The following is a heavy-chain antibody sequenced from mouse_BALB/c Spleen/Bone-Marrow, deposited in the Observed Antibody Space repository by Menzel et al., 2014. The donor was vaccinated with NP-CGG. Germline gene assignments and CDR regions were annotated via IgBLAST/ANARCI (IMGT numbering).Heavy chain of an antibody. D-gene: IGHD1-1*01. V-gene: IGHV1-54*01. CDR1: GYASTNYW. Sequence: QVQLKQSGAELVKPGTSVKVSCTASGYASTNYWIEWIKQRPGQGLEWIGVINPGSGGINYNEKFKGKAAMTADESSSTAYMQLSSLSSDESAVYFCARELVRGIDYWAQGTSAAVSS. CDR3: ARELVRGIDY. CDR2: INPGSGGI. J-gene: IGHJ4*01.